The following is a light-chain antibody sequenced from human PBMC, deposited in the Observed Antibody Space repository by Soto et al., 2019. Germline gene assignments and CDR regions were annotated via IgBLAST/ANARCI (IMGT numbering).Light chain of an antibody. J-gene: IGLJ2*01. Sequence: QSVLTQPPAASGTPSQKVFISCSGSSSNIGGTNYAYWYQQLPGAAPKLLMHSNNLRPSGVPERISGSQSGTAASLGISGLRSEDEAVYYCASWYDRLGAVIFGGGTKVTVL. CDR2: SNN. CDR1: SSNIGGTNY. V-gene: IGLV1-47*02. CDR3: ASWYDRLGAVI.